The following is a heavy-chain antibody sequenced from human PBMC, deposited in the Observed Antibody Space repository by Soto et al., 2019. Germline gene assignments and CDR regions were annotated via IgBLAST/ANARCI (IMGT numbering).Heavy chain of an antibody. CDR3: AGYCSGGSCSSDAFDI. CDR2: IIPIFGTA. CDR1: GGTFSSYA. V-gene: IGHV1-69*01. Sequence: QVQLVQSGAEVKKPGSSVKVSCKASGGTFSSYAISWVRQAPGQGLEWMGGIIPIFGTANYAQKFQGRVTITADESTSTAYVELSSLRSEDTAVYYCAGYCSGGSCSSDAFDIWGQGTMVTVSS. J-gene: IGHJ3*02. D-gene: IGHD2-15*01.